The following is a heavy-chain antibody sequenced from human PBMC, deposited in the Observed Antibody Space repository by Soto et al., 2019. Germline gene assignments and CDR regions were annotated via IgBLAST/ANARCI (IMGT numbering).Heavy chain of an antibody. Sequence: SETLSLTCAVYGGSFSGYYGSWIRQPPGKGLEWIGEINHSGSTNHNPSLKSRVTISVDTSKNQFSLKLSSVTAEDTAVYYCAKDGRKGRLRLEAYYFDYWGQGTLVTVSS. V-gene: IGHV4-34*01. CDR2: INHSGST. J-gene: IGHJ4*02. D-gene: IGHD3-16*01. CDR1: GGSFSGYY. CDR3: AKDGRKGRLRLEAYYFDY.